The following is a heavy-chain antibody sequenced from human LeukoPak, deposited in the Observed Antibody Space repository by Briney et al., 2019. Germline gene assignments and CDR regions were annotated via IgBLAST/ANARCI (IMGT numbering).Heavy chain of an antibody. CDR2: IYTSGST. J-gene: IGHJ3*02. Sequence: PSETLSLTCTVSGGSISSGSYYWSWIRQPAGKGLEWIGRIYTSGSTNYNPSLKSRVTISVDTSKNQFSLKLSSVTAADTAVYYCARETYAFDIWGQGTMVTVSS. V-gene: IGHV4-61*02. CDR1: GGSISSGSYY. CDR3: ARETYAFDI.